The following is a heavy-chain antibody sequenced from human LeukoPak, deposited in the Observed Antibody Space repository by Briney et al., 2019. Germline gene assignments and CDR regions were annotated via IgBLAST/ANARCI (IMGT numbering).Heavy chain of an antibody. CDR2: IYYSGST. V-gene: IGHV4-30-4*01. CDR3: ARLDYGGNYFDY. J-gene: IGHJ4*02. CDR1: GGSISSGDYY. D-gene: IGHD4-23*01. Sequence: KASETLSLTCTVSGGSISSGDYYWSWIRQPPGKGLEWIGYIYYSGSTYYNPSLKSRVTISVDTSKNQFSLKLSSVTAADTAVYYCARLDYGGNYFDYWGQGTLVTVSS.